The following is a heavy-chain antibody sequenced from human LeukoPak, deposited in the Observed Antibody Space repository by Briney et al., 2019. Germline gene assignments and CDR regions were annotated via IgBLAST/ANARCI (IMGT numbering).Heavy chain of an antibody. CDR3: ARDLGTAMVTGPHYYYYYGMDV. D-gene: IGHD5-18*01. CDR2: INTNTGNP. Sequence: ASVTVSCTASGYTFTSYAMNWVRQAPGQGLEWMGWINTNTGNPTYAQGFTGRFVFSLDTSVSTAYLQISSLKAEDTAVYYCARDLGTAMVTGPHYYYYYGMDVWGQGTTVTVSS. J-gene: IGHJ6*02. V-gene: IGHV7-4-1*02. CDR1: GYTFTSYA.